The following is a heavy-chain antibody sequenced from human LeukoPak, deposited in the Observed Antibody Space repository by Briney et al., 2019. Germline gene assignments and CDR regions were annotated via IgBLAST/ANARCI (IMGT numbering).Heavy chain of an antibody. J-gene: IGHJ1*01. CDR1: GGTFSSYA. CDR2: IIPIFGIA. CDR3: ARDLGIAAAAYAEYFQH. Sequence: ASVKVSCKASGGTFSSYAISWERQAPGQGLEWMGRIIPIFGIANYAQKFQGRVTITADKSTSTAYMELSSLRSEDTAVYYCARDLGIAAAAYAEYFQHWGQGTLVTVSS. V-gene: IGHV1-69*04. D-gene: IGHD6-13*01.